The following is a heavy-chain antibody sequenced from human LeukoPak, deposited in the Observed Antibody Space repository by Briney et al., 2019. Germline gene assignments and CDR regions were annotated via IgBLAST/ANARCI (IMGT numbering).Heavy chain of an antibody. J-gene: IGHJ6*02. D-gene: IGHD4-17*01. CDR1: GYTFTSYG. V-gene: IGHV1-18*01. CDR3: AREGDYGDHPDYYYYGMDV. Sequence: GASVKVSCKASGYTFTSYGISWVRQAPGQGLEWMRWISAYNGNTNYAQKLQGRVTMTTDTSTSTAYMELRSLRSDDTAVYYCAREGDYGDHPDYYYYGMDVWGQGTTVTVSS. CDR2: ISAYNGNT.